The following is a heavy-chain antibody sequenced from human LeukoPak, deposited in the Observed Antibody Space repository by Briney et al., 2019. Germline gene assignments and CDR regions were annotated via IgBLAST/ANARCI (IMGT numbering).Heavy chain of an antibody. CDR1: GGSFSGYY. CDR2: INHSGST. Sequence: SETLSLTCAVYGGSFSGYYWSWIRQPPGKGLEWIGEINHSGSTNYNPSLKSRVTISVDTSKNQFSLKLSSVTAADTAVYYCARHTVGTRSTFDIWGQGTMVTVSS. D-gene: IGHD2-8*02. J-gene: IGHJ3*02. CDR3: ARHTVGTRSTFDI. V-gene: IGHV4-34*01.